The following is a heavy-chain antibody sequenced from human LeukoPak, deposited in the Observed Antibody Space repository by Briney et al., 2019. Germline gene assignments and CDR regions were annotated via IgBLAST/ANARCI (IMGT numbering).Heavy chain of an antibody. V-gene: IGHV3-33*01. J-gene: IGHJ1*01. D-gene: IGHD2-2*01. CDR2: IWYDGSNK. CDR1: GFTFSSYG. Sequence: GRSLRLSCAASGFTFSSYGMHWVRQAPGKGLEWVAVIWYDGSNKYYADSVKGRFTISRDNSKNTLYLQMNSLRAEDTAVYYCARGYCSSTSCSDPAEYFQHWARAPWSPSPQ. CDR3: ARGYCSSTSCSDPAEYFQH.